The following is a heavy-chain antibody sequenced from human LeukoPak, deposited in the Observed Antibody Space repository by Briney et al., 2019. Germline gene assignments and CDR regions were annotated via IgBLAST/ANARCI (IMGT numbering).Heavy chain of an antibody. CDR1: GFTFSSYE. CDR3: ARGRLGCGGDCYFSRNWFDP. Sequence: GGSLRLSCAASGFTFSSYEMNWVRQAPGKGLEWVSYISSSGSTIYYADSVKGRFTISRDNAKNSLYLQMNSLRAEDTAVYYCARGRLGCGGDCYFSRNWFDPWGQGTLVTVSS. V-gene: IGHV3-48*03. J-gene: IGHJ5*02. CDR2: ISSSGSTI. D-gene: IGHD2-21*02.